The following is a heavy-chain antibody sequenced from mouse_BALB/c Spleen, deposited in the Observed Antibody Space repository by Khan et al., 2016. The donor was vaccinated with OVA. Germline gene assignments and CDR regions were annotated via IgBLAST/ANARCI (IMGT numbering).Heavy chain of an antibody. CDR1: GYTFTNYG. CDR2: INTYTGEP. D-gene: IGHD2-10*01. V-gene: IGHV9-3-1*01. Sequence: QIQLVQSGPELKKPGETVKISCKASGYTFTNYGTNSVKQAPGKGLKWMGWINTYTGEPTYADDFKGRFAFSLETSASTAFLQVTNHDNEATSTFFCARPPYFSDVMVYWGQGTSVTVSS. J-gene: IGHJ4*01. CDR3: ARPPYFSDVMVY.